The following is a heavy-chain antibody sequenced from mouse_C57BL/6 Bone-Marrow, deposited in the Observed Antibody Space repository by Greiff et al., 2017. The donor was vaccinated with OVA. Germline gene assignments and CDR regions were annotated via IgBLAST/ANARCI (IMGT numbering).Heavy chain of an antibody. V-gene: IGHV1-7*01. CDR1: GYTFTSYW. CDR2: INPSSGYT. D-gene: IGHD2-4*01. CDR3: AREDYDYPWFAY. J-gene: IGHJ3*01. Sequence: VQRVESGAELAKPGASVKLSCKASGYTFTSYWMHWVKQRPGQGLEWIGYINPSSGYTKYNQKFKDKATLTADKSSSTAYMQLSSLTYEDSAVYYCAREDYDYPWFAYWGQGTLVTVSA.